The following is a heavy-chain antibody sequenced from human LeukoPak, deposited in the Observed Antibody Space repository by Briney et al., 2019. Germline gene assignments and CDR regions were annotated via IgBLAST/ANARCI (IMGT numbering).Heavy chain of an antibody. CDR2: IKQDGSEK. Sequence: GGSLRLSCAASGFTFSNYWMSWVRQAPGKGLEWVANIKQDGSEKYYVDSVKGRFTVSRDNSKNSVYLQMSSLRAEDTAVYSCARDQRVDCSITTCYQNYFGRWGQGTLVTVSS. CDR3: ARDQRVDCSITTCYQNYFGR. CDR1: GFTFSNYW. D-gene: IGHD2-2*01. J-gene: IGHJ4*02. V-gene: IGHV3-7*01.